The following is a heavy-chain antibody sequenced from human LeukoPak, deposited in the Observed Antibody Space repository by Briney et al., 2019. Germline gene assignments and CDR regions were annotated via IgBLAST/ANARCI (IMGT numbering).Heavy chain of an antibody. J-gene: IGHJ5*02. CDR1: GGSISSYY. Sequence: SETLSLTCTVSGGSISSYYWSWIRQPPGKGLEWIGYIYYSGSANYNPSLKSRVTISVDTSKNQFSLKLSSVTAADTAVYYCARPYYYDSRIDPWGQGILVTVSS. D-gene: IGHD3-22*01. CDR2: IYYSGSA. V-gene: IGHV4-59*08. CDR3: ARPYYYDSRIDP.